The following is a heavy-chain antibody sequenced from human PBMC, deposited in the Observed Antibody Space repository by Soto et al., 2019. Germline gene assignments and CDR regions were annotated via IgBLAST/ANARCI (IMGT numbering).Heavy chain of an antibody. D-gene: IGHD2-8*01. V-gene: IGHV3-23*01. Sequence: EVQLLESGGGLVQPGGSLRLSCAASGFSFSNYAMNWVRQAPGKGLELVSFISGSRNDGITKYVDSVKGRFTISRDNSKNTLYLQMSSLRAEDTAVYYCARTEGRSTRGDYWGQGTLVTVSS. CDR2: ISGSRNDGIT. CDR3: ARTEGRSTRGDY. CDR1: GFSFSNYA. J-gene: IGHJ4*02.